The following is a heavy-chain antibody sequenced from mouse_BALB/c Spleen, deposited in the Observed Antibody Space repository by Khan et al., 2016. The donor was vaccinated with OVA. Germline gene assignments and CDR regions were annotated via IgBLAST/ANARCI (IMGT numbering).Heavy chain of an antibody. CDR1: GFTFSTYA. CDR3: ARHNYGPFAY. CDR2: ISTGGDYI. Sequence: EVELVESGGDLVKPGGSLKLSCAASGFTFSTYAMSWVRQTLDKRLEWVATISTGGDYIYYPDSVKGRFTISRDNAQNTLFLQMSSLRSEDTAMYYCARHNYGPFAYWGQGTLVTVSA. V-gene: IGHV5-6*01. J-gene: IGHJ3*01. D-gene: IGHD1-1*01.